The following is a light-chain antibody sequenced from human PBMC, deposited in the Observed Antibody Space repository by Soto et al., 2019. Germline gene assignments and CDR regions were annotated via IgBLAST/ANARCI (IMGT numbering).Light chain of an antibody. J-gene: IGLJ2*01. Sequence: QSALTQPASVSGSPGQSITISCTGTGSDVGGYNYVSWYQQHPGKAPKVMIYDVSNRTSGVSNRFSGSKSGNTASLTISGLQAEDEADYYCSSYTSASTPLVFGGGTQLTVL. V-gene: IGLV2-14*01. CDR1: GSDVGGYNY. CDR2: DVS. CDR3: SSYTSASTPLV.